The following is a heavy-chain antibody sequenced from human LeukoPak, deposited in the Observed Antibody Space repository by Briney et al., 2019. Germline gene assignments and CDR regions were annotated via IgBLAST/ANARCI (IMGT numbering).Heavy chain of an antibody. CDR2: IYYSGSA. J-gene: IGHJ4*02. CDR3: ARYSQYYLDSNTSTRKYYFDY. V-gene: IGHV4-30-4*01. Sequence: PSQTLSLTCTVSGGSISIDDYYWSWIRQPPGKGLEWIGYIYYSGSAYYNPSLKSRVTLSIDTSKNQFSLNLSSVTAADTAVYYCARYSQYYLDSNTSTRKYYFDYWGQGALVTVSS. CDR1: GGSISIDDYY. D-gene: IGHD2/OR15-2a*01.